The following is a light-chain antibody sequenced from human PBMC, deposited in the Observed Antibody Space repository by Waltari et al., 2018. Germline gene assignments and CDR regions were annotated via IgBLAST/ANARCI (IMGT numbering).Light chain of an antibody. J-gene: IGKJ2*01. V-gene: IGKV1-5*03. Sequence: DTQMTQSPSTLSASVGDRVTITCRASQCILTWLAWYQQKPGKAPRLLIYKAFNLESGVPGRFSGSASGTEFNLTISSLQPDDSATYYCQQYHDYSAFGQGTKLEIK. CDR3: QQYHDYSA. CDR2: KAF. CDR1: QCILTW.